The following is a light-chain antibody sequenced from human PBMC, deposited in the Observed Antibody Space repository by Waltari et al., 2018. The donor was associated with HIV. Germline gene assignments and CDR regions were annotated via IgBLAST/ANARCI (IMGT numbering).Light chain of an antibody. CDR2: GNK. V-gene: IGLV1-40*01. Sequence: QSVLTQPPSVSGAPGQRVTHSRTGSSPNIGADYDFHCYQQIPGTAPKLLISGNKNRPSGVPDRFSASKSGTSASLAITGLQPEDEADYFCQSYDSTLNAAVVFGGGTKLTVL. CDR3: QSYDSTLNAAVV. CDR1: SPNIGADYD. J-gene: IGLJ2*01.